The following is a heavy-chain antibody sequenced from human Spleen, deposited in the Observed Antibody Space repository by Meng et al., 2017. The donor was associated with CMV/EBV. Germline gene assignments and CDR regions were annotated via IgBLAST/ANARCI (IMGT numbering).Heavy chain of an antibody. J-gene: IGHJ6*01. CDR2: ISSSSSYI. V-gene: IGHV3-21*01. Sequence: GESLKISCAASGFTFSSYSMNWVRQAPGKGLEWVSAISSSSSYIYYADSVKGRFTISRENAKNSLYMQMNSLRAEDTAVYYCARPVVPAAIFPGMDVWGQGTTVTVSS. CDR1: GFTFSSYS. D-gene: IGHD2-2*01. CDR3: ARPVVPAAIFPGMDV.